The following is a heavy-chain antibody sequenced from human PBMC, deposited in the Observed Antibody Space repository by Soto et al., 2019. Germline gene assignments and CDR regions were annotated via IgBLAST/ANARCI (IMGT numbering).Heavy chain of an antibody. CDR1: GGSISSYY. J-gene: IGHJ6*02. V-gene: IGHV4-59*01. Sequence: QVQLQESGPGLAKPSETLSLTCTVSGGSISSYYWSWIRQPPGKGLEWIGYIYYSGSTNYNPSLKSRVTISVDTSKNQFSLKLSSVTAADTAVYYCAGGSYYYYGMDVWGQGTTVTVSS. CDR3: AGGSYYYYGMDV. CDR2: IYYSGST. D-gene: IGHD3-16*01.